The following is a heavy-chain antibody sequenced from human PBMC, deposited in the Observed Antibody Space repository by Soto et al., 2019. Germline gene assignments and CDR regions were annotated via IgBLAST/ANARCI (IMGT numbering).Heavy chain of an antibody. J-gene: IGHJ4*02. V-gene: IGHV3-23*01. CDR2: ISGSGGST. CDR3: AKGFGVAGGGYFDY. Sequence: EVQLLESGGGLVQPGVSLRLSCAASGFTFSSYAMSWVRQSPGKGLEWVSAISGSGGSTYYADSVKGRFTISRDNSKNTLYLQMNSLRAEDTAVYYCAKGFGVAGGGYFDYWGQGTLVTVSS. D-gene: IGHD6-19*01. CDR1: GFTFSSYA.